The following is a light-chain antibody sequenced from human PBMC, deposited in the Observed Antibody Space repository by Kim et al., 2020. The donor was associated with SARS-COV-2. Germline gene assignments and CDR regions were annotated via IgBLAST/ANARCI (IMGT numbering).Light chain of an antibody. Sequence: EIVLTQSPATLSLSPGERATLSCRASQSVSSYLAWYQQKPGQAPRLLIYGASNRATGIPARFSGSGSGTDFTLTISSLEPEDFAVYYCQQRSDWPTFGGGTKLEIK. CDR2: GAS. J-gene: IGKJ4*01. CDR1: QSVSSY. V-gene: IGKV3-11*01. CDR3: QQRSDWPT.